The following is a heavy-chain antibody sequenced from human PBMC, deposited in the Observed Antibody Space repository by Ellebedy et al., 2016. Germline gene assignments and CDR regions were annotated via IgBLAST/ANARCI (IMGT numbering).Heavy chain of an antibody. CDR2: IYYSGST. CDR1: GFTFSSYG. Sequence: SETLSLTCAASGFTFSSYGIHWIRQPPGKGLEWIGSIYYSGSTYYNPSLKSRLTISVDTSKNQFSLKLNSVTAADTAVYYCARDTFGGWSGFDYWGQGSLVTVSS. CDR3: ARDTFGGWSGFDY. V-gene: IGHV4-39*02. J-gene: IGHJ4*02. D-gene: IGHD3-3*01.